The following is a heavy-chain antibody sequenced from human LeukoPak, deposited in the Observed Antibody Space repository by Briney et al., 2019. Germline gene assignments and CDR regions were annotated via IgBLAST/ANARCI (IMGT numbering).Heavy chain of an antibody. CDR3: GRETDFGVVTN. Sequence: SQTLSLTCAISGDSVSSNGASWNWIRQSPSRGLEWLGRTYFRSQQWHSDYAPSVKGRITLNPDTSKDQFSLQLNSMTPEDTAVYYCGRETDFGVVTNWGQGTLVTVSS. V-gene: IGHV6-1*01. D-gene: IGHD3-3*01. J-gene: IGHJ4*02. CDR2: TYFRSQQWHS. CDR1: GDSVSSNGAS.